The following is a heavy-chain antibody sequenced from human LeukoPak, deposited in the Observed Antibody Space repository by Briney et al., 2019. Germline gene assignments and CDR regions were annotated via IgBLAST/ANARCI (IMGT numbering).Heavy chain of an antibody. D-gene: IGHD6-13*01. J-gene: IGHJ4*02. V-gene: IGHV3-74*01. CDR2: INSDGSST. CDR1: GFTFSSYW. Sequence: PGGSLRLSCAASGFTFSSYWVHWVRQAPGKGLLWVSRINSDGSSTIYADSVKGRFTISRDNSKNTLYLQMNSLRAEDTAVYYCAKDRAGVAAAGRFDYWGQGTLVTVSS. CDR3: AKDRAGVAAAGRFDY.